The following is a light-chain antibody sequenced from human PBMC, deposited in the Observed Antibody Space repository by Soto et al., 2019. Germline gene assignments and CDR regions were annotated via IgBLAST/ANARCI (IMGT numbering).Light chain of an antibody. CDR1: SSDVGYYDF. Sequence: QSVLTQPASVSGSPGQSITSSCTGTSSDVGYYDFVSWYQQHPGKAPKLIIYEVSNRPSGVSDRFSASKSGNTASLTISGLQAEDEADYHCSSYAGSTAFYVFGTGTKVTVL. CDR2: EVS. V-gene: IGLV2-14*01. J-gene: IGLJ1*01. CDR3: SSYAGSTAFYV.